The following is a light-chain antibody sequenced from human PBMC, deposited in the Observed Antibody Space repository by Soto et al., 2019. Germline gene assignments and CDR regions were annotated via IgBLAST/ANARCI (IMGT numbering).Light chain of an antibody. CDR3: QQYNNWPLT. J-gene: IGKJ4*01. CDR2: GAS. Sequence: EIVVKQSPAALSVSTGERATLSCRASQSVSSYLAWYQQKPGQAPRLLIYGASTRATDIPARFSGSGSGTEFTLTISSLQSEDFALYYCQQYNNWPLTFGGGTKVDI. CDR1: QSVSSY. V-gene: IGKV3-15*01.